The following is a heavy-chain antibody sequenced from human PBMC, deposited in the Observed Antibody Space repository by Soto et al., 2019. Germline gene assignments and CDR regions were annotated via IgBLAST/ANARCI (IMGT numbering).Heavy chain of an antibody. CDR3: ARGQYSSGGGYFDY. CDR2: ISSSGSTI. Sequence: EVQLVESGGGLVQPGGSLRLSCAASGFTFSSYEMNWVRQAPGKGLEWVSYISSSGSTIYYADSVKGRFTISRDNANNSLYLQMNSLGAEDTAVYYCARGQYSSGGGYFDYWGQETLVTVSS. J-gene: IGHJ4*02. CDR1: GFTFSSYE. V-gene: IGHV3-48*03. D-gene: IGHD6-19*01.